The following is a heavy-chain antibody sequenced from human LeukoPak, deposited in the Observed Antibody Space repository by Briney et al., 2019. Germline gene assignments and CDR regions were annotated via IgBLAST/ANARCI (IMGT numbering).Heavy chain of an antibody. CDR3: ARGALLRSSMVRGVRPGYYMDV. D-gene: IGHD3-10*01. CDR2: INHSGST. Sequence: PSETLSLTCTVSGGSISSYYWSWIRQPPGKGLEWIGEINHSGSTNYNPSLKSRVTISVDTSKNQFSLKLSSVTAADTAVYYCARGALLRSSMVRGVRPGYYMDVWGKGTTVTVSS. V-gene: IGHV4-34*01. J-gene: IGHJ6*03. CDR1: GGSISSYY.